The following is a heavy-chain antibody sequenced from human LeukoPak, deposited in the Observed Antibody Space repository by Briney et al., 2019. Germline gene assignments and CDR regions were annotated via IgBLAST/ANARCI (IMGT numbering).Heavy chain of an antibody. CDR1: GFAFSSYT. J-gene: IGHJ4*02. V-gene: IGHV3-23*01. CDR2: ITGSGGST. D-gene: IGHD2-21*02. Sequence: PGGSLRLSCAASGFAFSSYTMGWVRQAPGKGLEWVSAITGSGGSTYYADSVKGRFTISRDSSKNTLYLQMKSLRAEDTAVYYCAKKTSYCGGDCYPYYFDHWGQGTLVTVSS. CDR3: AKKTSYCGGDCYPYYFDH.